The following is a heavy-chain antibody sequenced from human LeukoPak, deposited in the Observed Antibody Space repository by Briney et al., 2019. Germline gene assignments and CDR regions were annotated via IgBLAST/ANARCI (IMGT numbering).Heavy chain of an antibody. CDR3: ASLTSSIAAWGDAFDI. J-gene: IGHJ3*02. CDR1: GGSISSYY. Sequence: SETLSLTCSVSGGSISSYYWNWIRQPAGKGLEWIGRIYTSGSTNYNPSLKSRVTMSVDTSKNQFSLKLSSVTAADTAVYYCASLTSSIAAWGDAFDIWGQGAMVTVSS. D-gene: IGHD6-6*01. CDR2: IYTSGST. V-gene: IGHV4-4*07.